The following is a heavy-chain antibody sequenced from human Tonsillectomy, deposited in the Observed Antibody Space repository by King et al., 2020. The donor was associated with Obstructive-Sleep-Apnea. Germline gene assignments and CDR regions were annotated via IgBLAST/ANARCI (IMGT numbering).Heavy chain of an antibody. CDR2: IYHSGNT. J-gene: IGHJ4*02. V-gene: IGHV4-38-2*02. D-gene: IGHD1-1*01. CDR3: ARDLGQGTHDY. Sequence: VQLQESGPGLVKPSETLSLTCTVSGYSISSVYHWGWIRQPPGKGLEWIGSIYHSGNTYYNPSLKSRVTISVDTSKNQFSLKLSSVTAADTAVYYCARDLGQGTHDYWGQGTLVTVSS. CDR1: GYSISSVYH.